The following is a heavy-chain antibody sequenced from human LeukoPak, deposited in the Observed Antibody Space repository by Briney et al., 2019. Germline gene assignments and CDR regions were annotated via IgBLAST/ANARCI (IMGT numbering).Heavy chain of an antibody. J-gene: IGHJ5*02. CDR1: GYTFTSYY. D-gene: IGHD1-26*01. Sequence: ASVKVSCKASGYTFTSYYMHWVRQAPGQGLEWMGIINPSGGGTSYAQKFQGRVTMTRDMSTTTDYMELSSLRSDDTAVYYCARDNSVGDVAWWFDPWGQGTLVTVSS. V-gene: IGHV1-46*01. CDR2: INPSGGGT. CDR3: ARDNSVGDVAWWFDP.